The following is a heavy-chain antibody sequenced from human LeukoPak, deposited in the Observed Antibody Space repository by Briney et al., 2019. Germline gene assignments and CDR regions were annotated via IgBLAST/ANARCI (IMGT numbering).Heavy chain of an antibody. CDR1: GFTFSSYG. CDR3: AKVIASGWYVGY. Sequence: GGSLRLSCAASGFTFSSYGMHWVRQAPGKGLEWVAFIRYDGSDKYYGDSVKGRFTISRDNSKNTLYVQMNSLRAEDTAVYYCAKVIASGWYVGYWGQGTLVTVSS. CDR2: IRYDGSDK. D-gene: IGHD6-19*01. V-gene: IGHV3-30*02. J-gene: IGHJ4*02.